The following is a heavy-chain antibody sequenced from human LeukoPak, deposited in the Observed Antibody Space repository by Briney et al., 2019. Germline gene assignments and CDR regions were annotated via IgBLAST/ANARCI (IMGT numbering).Heavy chain of an antibody. D-gene: IGHD3-3*01. Sequence: GASVKVSCKASGGTFSSYAISWVRQAPGQGLEWMGGIIPIFGTANYAQKFQGRVTITADESTSTAYMELSSLRSEDTAVYYCASLKRNLEWLPSPYYYYYYYMDAWRKGTTVTVSS. CDR1: GGTFSSYA. CDR3: ASLKRNLEWLPSPYYYYYYYMDA. J-gene: IGHJ6*03. V-gene: IGHV1-69*13. CDR2: IIPIFGTA.